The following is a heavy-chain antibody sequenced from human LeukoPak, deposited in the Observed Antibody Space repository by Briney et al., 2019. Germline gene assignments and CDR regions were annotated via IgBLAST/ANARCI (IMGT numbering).Heavy chain of an antibody. CDR2: ISSSSSTI. CDR1: GFTFSSYS. CDR3: ARDSLAIFGVVTNPLDY. Sequence: GGSLRLSCAASGFTFSSYSMNWVRQAPGKGLEWVSYISSSSSTIYYADSVKGRFTISRDNAKNSLYLQMNSLRAEDTAVYYCARDSLAIFGVVTNPLDYWGQGTLVIVSS. J-gene: IGHJ4*02. D-gene: IGHD3-3*01. V-gene: IGHV3-48*01.